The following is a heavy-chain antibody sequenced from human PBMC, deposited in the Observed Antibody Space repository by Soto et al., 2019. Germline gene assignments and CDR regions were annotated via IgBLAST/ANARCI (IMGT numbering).Heavy chain of an antibody. V-gene: IGHV5-10-1*01. D-gene: IGHD3-10*01. Sequence: GESLKISCKGSGYSFTSYWISWVRQMPGKGLEWMGRIDPSDSYTNYSPSFQGHVTISADKSISTAYLQWSSLKASDTAMYYCARHSMTRGVLSPSGRAVWGQGTTAPAAS. CDR1: GYSFTSYW. CDR3: ARHSMTRGVLSPSGRAV. CDR2: IDPSDSYT. J-gene: IGHJ6*02.